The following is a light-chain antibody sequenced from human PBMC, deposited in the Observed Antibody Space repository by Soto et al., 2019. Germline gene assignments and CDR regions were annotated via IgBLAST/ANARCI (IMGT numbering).Light chain of an antibody. V-gene: IGLV2-8*01. CDR3: STFAVSPVI. Sequence: QSALTQPPSASGSAGHSVTIPCTGTGIDDYDYNFVSWYQHHPGKVPKLIIFEVNKGPSGVPDRFSGSKSGTTASLTVSGLQADDEADYYCSTFAVSPVIFGGGTKLTVL. CDR1: GIDDYDYNF. J-gene: IGLJ2*01. CDR2: EVN.